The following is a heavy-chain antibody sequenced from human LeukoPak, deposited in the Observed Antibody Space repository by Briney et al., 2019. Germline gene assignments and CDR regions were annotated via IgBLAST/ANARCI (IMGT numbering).Heavy chain of an antibody. CDR2: IRYDGSNK. Sequence: GGSLRLSCAASGFTFSSYGMHWVRQAPGKGLEWVAFIRYDGSNKYYADSVKGRFTISRDNSKNTLYLQMNSLRAEDTAVYYCAKTLAAADPVDYWGQGTLVTVSS. J-gene: IGHJ4*02. CDR1: GFTFSSYG. D-gene: IGHD6-13*01. CDR3: AKTLAAADPVDY. V-gene: IGHV3-30*02.